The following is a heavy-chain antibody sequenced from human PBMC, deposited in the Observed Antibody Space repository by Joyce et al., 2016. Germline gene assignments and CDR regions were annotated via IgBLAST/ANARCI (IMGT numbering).Heavy chain of an antibody. D-gene: IGHD2-2*01. Sequence: QVQLVESGGGVVQPGRSLRLSCAASGFTFSNYAMHWVRQAPGKGLEWVAVISFDGSNKYYADSVKGRFTISRDNSKSTLYLQMSSLTAKDTAVYYCAREYCSSASCYEEGIYYYYYGMDVWGQGTTVTVSS. CDR1: GFTFSNYA. J-gene: IGHJ6*02. V-gene: IGHV3-30*04. CDR2: ISFDGSNK. CDR3: AREYCSSASCYEEGIYYYYYGMDV.